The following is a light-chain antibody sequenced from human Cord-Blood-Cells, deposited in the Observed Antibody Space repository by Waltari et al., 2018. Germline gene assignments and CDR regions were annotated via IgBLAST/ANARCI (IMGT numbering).Light chain of an antibody. J-gene: IGKJ3*01. CDR3: QQRSNWRFT. V-gene: IGKV3-11*01. CDR1: QSVSSY. CDR2: DAS. Sequence: IVLTQSPATLPLSPGERATLSCRASQSVSSYLAWYQQKPGQAPRLLIYDASNRATGIPARFSGSGSGTDFTLTISSLEPEDFAVYYCQQRSNWRFTFGPGTKVDIK.